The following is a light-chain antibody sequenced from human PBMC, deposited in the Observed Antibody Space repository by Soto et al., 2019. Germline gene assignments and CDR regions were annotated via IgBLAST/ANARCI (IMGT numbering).Light chain of an antibody. CDR1: SSDVGGYNY. CDR3: SSYAGSNNLV. CDR2: EVS. J-gene: IGLJ2*01. Sequence: QSALTQPPSASGSPGQSVTISCTGTSSDVGGYNYVSWYQQHPGKAPKFMIYEVSKRPPGVPDRFSGSKSGNTASLTVSGLQADDECDYYCSSYAGSNNLVFGGGTKVTVL. V-gene: IGLV2-8*01.